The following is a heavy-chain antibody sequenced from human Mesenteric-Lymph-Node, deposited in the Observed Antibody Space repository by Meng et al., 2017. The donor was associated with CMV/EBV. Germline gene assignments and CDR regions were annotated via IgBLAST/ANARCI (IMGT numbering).Heavy chain of an antibody. Sequence: QVQLHQWGAGLLKPSETLSVTCAVYGGSFSGYYWNWIRQSPEKGLEWFGEINHSGSTTYNPSFTSRIIISVDTSTNQISLNMSSVTAADTAVYYCARGSSYDILTGYFDYWGQGALVTVSS. CDR1: GGSFSGYY. V-gene: IGHV4-34*01. J-gene: IGHJ4*02. D-gene: IGHD3-9*01. CDR3: ARGSSYDILTGYFDY. CDR2: INHSGST.